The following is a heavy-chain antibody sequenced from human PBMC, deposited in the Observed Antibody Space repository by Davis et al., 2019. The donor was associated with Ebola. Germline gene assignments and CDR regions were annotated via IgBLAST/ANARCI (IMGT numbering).Heavy chain of an antibody. CDR3: ARGLRWLQPNFDY. CDR1: GFTFSSYA. J-gene: IGHJ4*02. Sequence: GESLKISCVGSGFTFSSYAMHWVRQAPGKGLEWVAVISYDGSNKYYPDSVKGRFTISRDNSKNTLYLQMNSLRAEDTAVYYCARGLRWLQPNFDYWGQGTLVTVSS. V-gene: IGHV3-30-3*01. CDR2: ISYDGSNK. D-gene: IGHD5-24*01.